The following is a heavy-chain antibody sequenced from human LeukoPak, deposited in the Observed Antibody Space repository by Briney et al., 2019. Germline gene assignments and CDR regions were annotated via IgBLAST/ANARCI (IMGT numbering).Heavy chain of an antibody. Sequence: SETLSLTCAVYGGSFSGYYWSWIRQPPGKGLEWIGEINHSGSTNYNPSLKSRVTISVDTSKNQFSLKLTSVTAADTAVYYCARLRCDSCYPNWFDPWGQGTLVTVSS. CDR1: GGSFSGYY. CDR2: INHSGST. J-gene: IGHJ5*02. CDR3: ARLRCDSCYPNWFDP. D-gene: IGHD2-15*01. V-gene: IGHV4-34*01.